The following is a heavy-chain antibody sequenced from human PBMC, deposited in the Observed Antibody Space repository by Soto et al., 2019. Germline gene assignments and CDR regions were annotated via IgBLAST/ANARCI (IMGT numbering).Heavy chain of an antibody. Sequence: EVQLVESGGGLVQPGGSLRLSCAASGFTFSSYWMSWVRQAPGKGLEWVANIKQDGSEKFYVESVKGRFTISGDNANNSLYLQMNRLRGEDTAVYYCARGTGAAVAADYWRQGTLFTVSS. CDR1: GFTFSSYW. J-gene: IGHJ4*02. V-gene: IGHV3-7*01. CDR3: ARGTGAAVAADY. D-gene: IGHD6-19*01. CDR2: IKQDGSEK.